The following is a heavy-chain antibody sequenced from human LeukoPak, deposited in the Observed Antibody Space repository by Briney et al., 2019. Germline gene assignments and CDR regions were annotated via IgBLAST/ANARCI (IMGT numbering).Heavy chain of an antibody. J-gene: IGHJ4*02. CDR3: ARDVLSIAARPSDY. D-gene: IGHD6-6*01. CDR2: INSDGSST. CDR1: GFTFSSYW. V-gene: IGHV3-74*01. Sequence: GGSLRLSCAASGFTFSSYWMHWVRQAPGKGLVWVSRINSDGSSTSYADSVKGRFTISRDNAKNTLYLQMNSLRAEDTAVYYCARDVLSIAARPSDYWGQRTLVTLSS.